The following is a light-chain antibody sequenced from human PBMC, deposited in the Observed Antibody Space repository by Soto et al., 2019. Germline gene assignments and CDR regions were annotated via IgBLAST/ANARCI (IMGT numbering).Light chain of an antibody. Sequence: EIVMTQSPGTLSVSPGERVTLSCRTTYSVGNNLAWYQQIPGQAPRLLISGATTRATGIPARFSGSGSGTEFFLTISSLQSEDFAVYFCQQYNNWPLTFGGGTKAQIK. CDR3: QQYNNWPLT. CDR1: YSVGNN. V-gene: IGKV3-15*01. J-gene: IGKJ4*01. CDR2: GAT.